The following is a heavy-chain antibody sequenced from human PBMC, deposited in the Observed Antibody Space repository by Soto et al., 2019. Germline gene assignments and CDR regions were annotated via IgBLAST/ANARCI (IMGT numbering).Heavy chain of an antibody. V-gene: IGHV4-59*01. CDR2: IYYSGST. Sequence: PSETLSLTCTVSGGSISSYYWSWIRQPPGKGLEWIGYIYYSGSTNYNPSLKSRVTISVDTSKNQFSLKLSSVTAADTAVYYCARGGGEGYDSSGYYPGALFYWGQGTLVTVSS. J-gene: IGHJ4*02. D-gene: IGHD3-22*01. CDR3: ARGGGEGYDSSGYYPGALFY. CDR1: GGSISSYY.